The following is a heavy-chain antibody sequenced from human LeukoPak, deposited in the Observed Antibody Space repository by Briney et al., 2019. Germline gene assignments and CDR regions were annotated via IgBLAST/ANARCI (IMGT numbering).Heavy chain of an antibody. CDR1: GYSISSGHW. CDR2: IHHGGST. CDR3: ARHGLYSSSWYYWYFDL. V-gene: IGHV4-4*02. D-gene: IGHD6-13*01. J-gene: IGHJ2*01. Sequence: PSGTLSLTCAVSGYSISSGHWWSWVRQPPGKGLEWIGEIHHGGSTNYNPSLKSRVTISVDTSKNQFSLKLSSVTAADTAVYYCARHGLYSSSWYYWYFDLWGRGTLVTVSS.